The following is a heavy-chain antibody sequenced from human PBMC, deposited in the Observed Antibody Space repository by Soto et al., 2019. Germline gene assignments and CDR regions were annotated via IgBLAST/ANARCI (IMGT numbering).Heavy chain of an antibody. D-gene: IGHD6-6*01. J-gene: IGHJ4*02. CDR3: PISGGAARPVY. V-gene: IGHV3-23*01. CDR2: ISGSGAST. Sequence: EVQLLESGGGLVQPGGSLRLSCAASGFTFSSYAMSWVRQAPGKGLEWVSRISGSGASTNYADSVKGRFTISRDNSKNSLQPQTNRLSGEDTAVYDCPISGGAARPVYWGQGTLVTVCS. CDR1: GFTFSSYA.